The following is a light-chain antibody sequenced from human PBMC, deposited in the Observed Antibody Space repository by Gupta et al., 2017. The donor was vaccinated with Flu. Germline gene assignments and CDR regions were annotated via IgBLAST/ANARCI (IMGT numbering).Light chain of an antibody. CDR1: QSILYSSNNNNY. V-gene: IGKV4-1*01. Sequence: DIVMTQSPDSLAVSLGERATINCKSSQSILYSSNNNNYLAWYQHKPGQPPKLLIYWASTRESGVTDRFSGSGSGTDFTLTISSLQAEDVAVYYCQQYYSTPLTFGGGTKVEIK. CDR3: QQYYSTPLT. CDR2: WAS. J-gene: IGKJ4*01.